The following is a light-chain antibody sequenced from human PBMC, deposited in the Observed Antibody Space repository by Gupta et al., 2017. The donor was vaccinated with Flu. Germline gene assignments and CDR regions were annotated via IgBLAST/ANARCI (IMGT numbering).Light chain of an antibody. CDR1: ESIGSSY. CDR3: QQYDRSPRLT. Sequence: IVLTQSPGFLSLSPGERATLSCRASESIGSSYLAWYQQRPGQAPRLLIFGGSNRAADIPDRFSGSGSGTDFTLTISRLEPEDFAVYYCQQYDRSPRLTFGGGTXLEI. CDR2: GGS. V-gene: IGKV3-20*01. J-gene: IGKJ4*01.